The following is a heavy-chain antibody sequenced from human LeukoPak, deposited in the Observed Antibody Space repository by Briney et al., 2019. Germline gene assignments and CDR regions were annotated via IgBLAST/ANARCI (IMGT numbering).Heavy chain of an antibody. CDR3: ARVTPYFDY. D-gene: IGHD1-14*01. CDR1: GFTFSGYW. J-gene: IGHJ4*02. Sequence: PGGSLRLSCAASGFTFSGYWMSWVRQAPGKGLEWVANIKQDGSEKYYVDSVKGRFTISRDNAKNSLYLQMNSLRAEDTAVYYCARVTPYFDYWGQGTLVTVSS. CDR2: IKQDGSEK. V-gene: IGHV3-7*01.